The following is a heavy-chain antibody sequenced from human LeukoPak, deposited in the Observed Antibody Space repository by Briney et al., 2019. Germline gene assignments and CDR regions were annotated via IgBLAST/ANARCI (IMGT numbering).Heavy chain of an antibody. CDR2: IYYSGST. CDR3: ARELDGDYDY. J-gene: IGHJ4*02. D-gene: IGHD3/OR15-3a*01. CDR1: GGSISSSSYY. Sequence: SETLSLTCTVSGGSISSSSYYWGWIRQPPGKGLEWIGSIYYSGSTYYNPSLKSRVTISVDTSKNQFPLKLSSVTAADTAVYYCARELDGDYDYWGQGTLVTVSS. V-gene: IGHV4-39*06.